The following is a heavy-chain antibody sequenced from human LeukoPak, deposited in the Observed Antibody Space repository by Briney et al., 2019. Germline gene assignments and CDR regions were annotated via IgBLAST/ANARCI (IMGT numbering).Heavy chain of an antibody. J-gene: IGHJ4*02. D-gene: IGHD3-22*01. CDR1: GGSFSGYY. Sequence: PSETLSLTCAVYGGSFSGYYWSWIRQPPGKGLEWIGEINHSGSTNYNPSLKSRVTISVDKSKNQFSLKLSSVTAADTAVYYCAREGGSYDSSGYYSLYYYFDYWGQGTLVTVSS. CDR2: INHSGST. CDR3: AREGGSYDSSGYYSLYYYFDY. V-gene: IGHV4-34*01.